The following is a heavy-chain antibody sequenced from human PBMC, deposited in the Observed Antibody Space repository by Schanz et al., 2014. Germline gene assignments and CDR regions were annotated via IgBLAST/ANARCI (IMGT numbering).Heavy chain of an antibody. CDR1: GYTFSTYY. V-gene: IGHV1-46*03. CDR3: TRGGSTFFMAVEH. Sequence: QVQLVQSGAEVKKPRASVKVSCKASGYTFSTYYIHWVRQAPGQGLEWMGIIYPSDSRTSYAQKLQDRLTLTRDVSTRTLYMELSSLRSEDTAIYYCTRGGSTFFMAVEHWGQGTLVTVSS. J-gene: IGHJ5*02. CDR2: IYPSDSRT. D-gene: IGHD6-13*01.